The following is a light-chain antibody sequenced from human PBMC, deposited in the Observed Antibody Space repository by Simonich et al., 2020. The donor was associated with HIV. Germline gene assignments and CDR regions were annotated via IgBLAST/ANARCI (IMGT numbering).Light chain of an antibody. CDR1: SSDVGGYNY. V-gene: IGLV2-14*03. Sequence: QSALTQPASVSGSPGQSITISCTGTSSDVGGYNYVSWYQQHPGKAPKLMIYDVSKRPAGVSNRFSGSKSGNTASLTISGLQAEDEADYYCNSYTGSSSLVFGTGTKVTVL. CDR3: NSYTGSSSLV. J-gene: IGLJ1*01. CDR2: DVS.